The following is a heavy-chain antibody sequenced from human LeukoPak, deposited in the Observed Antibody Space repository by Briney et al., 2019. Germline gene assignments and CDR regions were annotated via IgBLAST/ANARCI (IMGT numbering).Heavy chain of an antibody. CDR1: GGSFSGYY. Sequence: SETLSLTCAVCGGSFSGYYWSWLRQPPGKGLEWIGEINHSGSTNYIPSHKSRVTISVDTSKNQFSLKLSSVTAADTAVYYCARGPVTRYSSSWYRSDAFDIWGQGTMVTVSS. V-gene: IGHV4-34*01. D-gene: IGHD6-13*01. CDR2: INHSGST. J-gene: IGHJ3*02. CDR3: ARGPVTRYSSSWYRSDAFDI.